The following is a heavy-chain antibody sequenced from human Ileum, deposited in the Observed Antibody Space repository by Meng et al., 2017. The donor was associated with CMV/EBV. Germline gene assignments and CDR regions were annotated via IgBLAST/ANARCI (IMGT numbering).Heavy chain of an antibody. CDR1: DLTFSTYV. Sequence: SDLTFSTYVMSWVRQAPGKGLEWVSAIRGSGDDTYYADSVKGRFIISRDSSMNTLSLQMNSLRAEDTAEYFCAKGQDYGDYRFYFDYWGQGTLVTVSS. CDR2: IRGSGDDT. CDR3: AKGQDYGDYRFYFDY. J-gene: IGHJ4*02. D-gene: IGHD4-17*01. V-gene: IGHV3-23*01.